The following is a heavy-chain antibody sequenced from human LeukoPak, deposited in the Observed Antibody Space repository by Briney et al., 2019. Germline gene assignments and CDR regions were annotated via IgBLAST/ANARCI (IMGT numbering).Heavy chain of an antibody. CDR2: IIPIFGTA. Sequence: ASVKVSCKASGGTFSSYAISWVRQAPGQGLEWMGGIIPIFGTANYAQKFQGRVTVTTDESTSTAYMELSSLRSEDTAVYYCAVNYYYDSSGYRPYDAFDIWGQGTMVTVSS. CDR1: GGTFSSYA. V-gene: IGHV1-69*05. D-gene: IGHD3-22*01. CDR3: AVNYYYDSSGYRPYDAFDI. J-gene: IGHJ3*02.